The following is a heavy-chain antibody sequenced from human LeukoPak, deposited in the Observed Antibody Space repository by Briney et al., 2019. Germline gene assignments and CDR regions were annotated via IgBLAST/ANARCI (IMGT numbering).Heavy chain of an antibody. V-gene: IGHV1-69*04. J-gene: IGHJ4*02. CDR2: IIPILGIA. CDR1: GGTFSSYA. Sequence: SVKVSCKASGGTFSSYAISWVRQAPGQGLEWMGRIIPILGIANYAQKFRGRVTITADKSTSTAYMELSSLRSEDTAVYYCATLGEEHILGYWGQGTLVTVSS. D-gene: IGHD2-21*01. CDR3: ATLGEEHILGY.